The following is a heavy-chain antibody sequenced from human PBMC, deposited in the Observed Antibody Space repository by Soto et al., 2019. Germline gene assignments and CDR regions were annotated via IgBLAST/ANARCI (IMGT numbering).Heavy chain of an antibody. D-gene: IGHD3-10*01. V-gene: IGHV3-23*01. Sequence: EVQLLESGGGLVQPGGSLRLSCAASGFTFSHFAMSWVRQAPGKGLEWVSTLSGGDESTYYADSVKDRFTISIDNSKNTLYLHLNSLRAEDTAVYYCAKKYHYGSGTYLYYFDYWGQGTLVTVSS. CDR1: GFTFSHFA. CDR3: AKKYHYGSGTYLYYFDY. J-gene: IGHJ4*02. CDR2: LSGGDEST.